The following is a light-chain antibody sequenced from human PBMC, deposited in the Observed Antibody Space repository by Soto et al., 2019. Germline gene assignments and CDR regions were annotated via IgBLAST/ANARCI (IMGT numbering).Light chain of an antibody. CDR1: ESVSSN. Sequence: EIVMTQSPATLPVSPGERATLSCRASESVSSNLAWYQQKPGQAPRFLIYGASTRATGIPARFSGSGSGTEFTLTISSLQSEDFALYYCHQYDNWPLTFGGGTKVEIK. CDR3: HQYDNWPLT. CDR2: GAS. V-gene: IGKV3-15*01. J-gene: IGKJ4*01.